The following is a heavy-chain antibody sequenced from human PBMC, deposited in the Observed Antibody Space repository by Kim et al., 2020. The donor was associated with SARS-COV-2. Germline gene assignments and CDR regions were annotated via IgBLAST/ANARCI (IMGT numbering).Heavy chain of an antibody. CDR1: GYTFTSYA. CDR3: ARDRGAKQYQLLGFDP. D-gene: IGHD2-2*01. V-gene: IGHV1-3*01. CDR2: INAGNGNT. J-gene: IGHJ5*02. Sequence: ASVKVSCKASGYTFTSYAVHWVRQAPGQRLEWMGWINAGNGNTKYSQKFQGRVTITRDTSASTAYLELSSLRSEDTAVYYCARDRGAKQYQLLGFDPWGQGTLVTVSS.